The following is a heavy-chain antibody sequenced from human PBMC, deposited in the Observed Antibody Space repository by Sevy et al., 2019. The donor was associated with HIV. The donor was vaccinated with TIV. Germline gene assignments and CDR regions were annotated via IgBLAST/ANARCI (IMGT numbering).Heavy chain of an antibody. V-gene: IGHV3-23*01. CDR2: LSGYGGST. J-gene: IGHJ3*01. CDR1: GFTFNTHA. CDR3: AKDRITMIGDAFDV. Sequence: GESLKISCAASGFTFNTHAMNWVRQAPGKGLEWVSGLSGYGGSTYYADSVKGRFTISRDNSKNTLYLQMNSLRAEDTAVYYCAKDRITMIGDAFDVWGQGTMVTVSS. D-gene: IGHD3-22*01.